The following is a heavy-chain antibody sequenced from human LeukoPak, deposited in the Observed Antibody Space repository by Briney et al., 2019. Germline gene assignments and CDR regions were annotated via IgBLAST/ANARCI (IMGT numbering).Heavy chain of an antibody. V-gene: IGHV4-31*03. Sequence: PSQTLSLTCTVSGGSISRGGYYWSWIPQHPGKGLQWIGDIYYSGSTYYNPSLKSRVTISVHTSNSLFSRKLSSVTAADTAVYYCARDRNHYGSGSYYPLSDWGQGTLVTVSS. CDR2: IYYSGST. D-gene: IGHD3-10*01. J-gene: IGHJ4*02. CDR3: ARDRNHYGSGSYYPLSD. CDR1: GGSISRGGYY.